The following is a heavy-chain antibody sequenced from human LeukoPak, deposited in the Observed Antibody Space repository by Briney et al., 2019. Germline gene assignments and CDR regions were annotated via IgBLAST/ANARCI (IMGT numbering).Heavy chain of an antibody. J-gene: IGHJ4*02. D-gene: IGHD5-18*01. CDR1: GYSFTSYW. V-gene: IGHV5-51*01. Sequence: GESLKISCKGSGYSFTSYWIGWVRQMPGKGLEWMGIIYPGDSDTRYSPSFQGQVTISADKSISTAYLQWSSLKASDTAMYYCARLQEEQLWSRNHHYYFDYWGQGTLVTVSS. CDR3: ARLQEEQLWSRNHHYYFDY. CDR2: IYPGDSDT.